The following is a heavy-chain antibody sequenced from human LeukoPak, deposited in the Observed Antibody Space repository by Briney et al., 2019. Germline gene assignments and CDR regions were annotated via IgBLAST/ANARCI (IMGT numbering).Heavy chain of an antibody. D-gene: IGHD3-9*01. CDR2: INHGGST. J-gene: IGHJ4*02. CDR3: ARDRVYYDILAAYYRPYYFDF. Sequence: SETLSLTCAVYGGSFSGYYWSWIRQPPGKGLEWIGEINHGGSTNYNPSLKSRLTISVDTSKNQFSLKLSSVTAADTAVYYCARDRVYYDILAAYYRPYYFDFWGQGTLVTVYS. V-gene: IGHV4-34*01. CDR1: GGSFSGYY.